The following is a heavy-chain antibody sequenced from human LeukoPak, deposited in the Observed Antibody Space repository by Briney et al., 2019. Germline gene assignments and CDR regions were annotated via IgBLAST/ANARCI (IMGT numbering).Heavy chain of an antibody. CDR3: ARSSHYDILTGYSEEDAFDI. Sequence: PGGSLRLSCAASGFTFSSYGMNWVRQAPGKGLEWVSYISSSSSTIYYADSVKGRFTISRDNAKNSLYLQMNSLRVEDTAVYYCARSSHYDILTGYSEEDAFDIWGQGTMVTVSS. CDR1: GFTFSSYG. CDR2: ISSSSSTI. V-gene: IGHV3-48*01. D-gene: IGHD3-9*01. J-gene: IGHJ3*02.